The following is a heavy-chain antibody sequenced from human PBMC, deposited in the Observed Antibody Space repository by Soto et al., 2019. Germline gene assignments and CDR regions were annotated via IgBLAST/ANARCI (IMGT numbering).Heavy chain of an antibody. CDR3: AHSYCSSTSCYGGNFDY. J-gene: IGHJ4*02. CDR1: GFSLSTSGVG. D-gene: IGHD2-2*01. Sequence: QITLKESGPTLVKPTQTLTLTCTFSGFSLSTSGVGVGWIRQPPGKALEWLALIYWDDAKRYSQSLKSRRTITKDTYKNQVVLTMTNMDPVDTATYYCAHSYCSSTSCYGGNFDYWGQGTLVTVSS. CDR2: IYWDDAK. V-gene: IGHV2-5*02.